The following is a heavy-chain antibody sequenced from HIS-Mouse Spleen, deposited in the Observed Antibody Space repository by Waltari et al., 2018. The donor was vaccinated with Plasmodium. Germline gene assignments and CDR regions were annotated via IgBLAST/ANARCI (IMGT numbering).Heavy chain of an antibody. CDR2: IHYRGGS. V-gene: IGHV4-59*01. J-gene: IGHJ3*02. CDR1: GGSISSYY. D-gene: IGHD3-16*01. CDR3: ARVGRRIWGALDI. Sequence: QVQLQESGPGLVQPPETLSLTCTVPGGSISSYYWSWLRQPPGKGLEWIGNIHYRGGSKYIPPPKSRVTTSVATSKNQCSLKLSSVTAADTAVYYCARVGRRIWGALDIWGQGTMVTVSS.